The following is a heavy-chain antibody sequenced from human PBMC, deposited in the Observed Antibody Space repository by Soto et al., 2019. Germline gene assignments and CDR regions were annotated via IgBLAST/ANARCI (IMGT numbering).Heavy chain of an antibody. CDR1: GFTFSSYW. V-gene: IGHV3-7*01. D-gene: IGHD3-9*01. CDR2: IKQDGSEK. Sequence: EVQLVESGGGLVQPGGSLRLSCAASGFTFSSYWMSWVRQAPGKGLEWVANIKQDGSEKYYVDSGKGRFTISRDNAKNSLYLQMNSLGAEDTAVYYCARAGRITIFSTGYPLNAFDIWGQGTMVTVSS. J-gene: IGHJ3*02. CDR3: ARAGRITIFSTGYPLNAFDI.